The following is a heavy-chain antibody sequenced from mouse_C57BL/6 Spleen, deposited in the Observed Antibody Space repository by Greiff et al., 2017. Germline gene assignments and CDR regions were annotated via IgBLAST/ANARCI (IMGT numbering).Heavy chain of an antibody. CDR1: GYAFSSYW. J-gene: IGHJ2*01. D-gene: IGHD2-2*01. CDR2: IYPGDGDT. V-gene: IGHV1-80*01. CDR3: ARGEVTTFDY. Sequence: VKLMESGAELVKPGASVKISCKASGYAFSSYWMNWVKQRPGKGLEWIGQIYPGDGDTNYNGKFKGKATLTADKSSSTAYMQLSSLTSEDSAVYFCARGEVTTFDYWGQGTTLTVSS.